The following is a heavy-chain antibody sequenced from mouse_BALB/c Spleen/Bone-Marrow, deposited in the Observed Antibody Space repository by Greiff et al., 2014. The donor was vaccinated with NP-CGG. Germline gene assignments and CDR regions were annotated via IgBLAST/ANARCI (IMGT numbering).Heavy chain of an antibody. D-gene: IGHD1-1*01. Sequence: QVQLQQSAPELARPGASVKMSCKASGYTFTSFTIQWIKQRPGQGLEWIGYINPTRGYTDYNQKFKDRTTLTADKSSSTTYMQLTSLTSEDSAVYYCAREATYYAYFDYWDQGTALAVSS. CDR1: GYTFTSFT. CDR3: AREATYYAYFDY. J-gene: IGHJ2*01. CDR2: INPTRGYT. V-gene: IGHV1-4*02.